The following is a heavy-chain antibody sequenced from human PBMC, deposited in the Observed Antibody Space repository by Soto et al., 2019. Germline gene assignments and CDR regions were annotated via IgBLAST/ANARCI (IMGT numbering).Heavy chain of an antibody. CDR2: IYWDDDK. D-gene: IGHD3-10*01. V-gene: IGHV2-5*02. Sequence: QITLKESGPTLVKPTQTLTLTCTFSGFSLTTRGVGVGWIRQPPGKALECLPLIYWDDDKRYSPSLQSRLSITKDPSKNQVVLTMTNVYPVDTATYYCAHIPNYYQYYWFDPWGKGTLVSVSS. J-gene: IGHJ5*02. CDR1: GFSLTTRGVG. CDR3: AHIPNYYQYYWFDP.